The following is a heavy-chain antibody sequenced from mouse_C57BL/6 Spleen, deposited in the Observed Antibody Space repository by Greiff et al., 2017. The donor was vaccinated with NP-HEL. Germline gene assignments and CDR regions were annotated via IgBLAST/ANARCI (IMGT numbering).Heavy chain of an antibody. J-gene: IGHJ1*03. CDR1: GFTFSDYY. Sequence: EVQGVESGGGLVQPGGSLKLSCAASGFTFSDYYMYWVRQTPEKRLEWVAYISNGGGSTSYPDTVKGRFTISRDNAKNTLYLQRSRLKSEDTAMYYCARRTTTVDWYFDVWGTGTTVTVSS. CDR3: ARRTTTVDWYFDV. CDR2: ISNGGGST. V-gene: IGHV5-12*01. D-gene: IGHD1-1*01.